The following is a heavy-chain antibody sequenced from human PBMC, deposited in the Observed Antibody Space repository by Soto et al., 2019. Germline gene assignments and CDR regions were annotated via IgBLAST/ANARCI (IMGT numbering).Heavy chain of an antibody. J-gene: IGHJ4*02. V-gene: IGHV1-46*03. D-gene: IGHD6-19*01. Sequence: QVQLVQSGAEVKKPGASVKVSCKASGYTFTSYYMHWVRQAPGQGLEWMGIINPSGGSTSYAQKFRGRVTMTRDTSTSTVYMELSSLRSEATAVYYCARDGGWYEGGVIDWGQGTLVTVSS. CDR1: GYTFTSYY. CDR2: INPSGGST. CDR3: ARDGGWYEGGVID.